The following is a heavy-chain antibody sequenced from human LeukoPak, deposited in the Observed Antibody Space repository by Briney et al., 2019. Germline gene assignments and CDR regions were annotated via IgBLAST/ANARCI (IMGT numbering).Heavy chain of an antibody. D-gene: IGHD3-22*01. J-gene: IGHJ4*02. CDR3: ARDRDSSGYDY. CDR1: GGSFTYYY. Sequence: SETLSLTCALYGGSFTYYYWSWIRQSPGKGLEWIGEINHAGSADYNPSLKSRVTISVDTSKNQFSLKMTSVTAADTAVYYCARDRDSSGYDYWGQGTLVTVSS. CDR2: INHAGSA. V-gene: IGHV4-34*01.